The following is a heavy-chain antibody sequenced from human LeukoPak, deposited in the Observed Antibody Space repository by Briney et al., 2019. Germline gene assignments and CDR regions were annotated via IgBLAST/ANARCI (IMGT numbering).Heavy chain of an antibody. V-gene: IGHV3-33*01. CDR3: AREVSGAFDT. CDR2: IWNAGTNT. CDR1: GFSFSTYG. J-gene: IGHJ3*02. Sequence: GGSLRLSCAASGFSFSTYGMHWVRQAPGKGLEWVALIWNAGTNTYYADSVKGRFTISRDNSKNTLYLQMNSLRAEDTAVYFCAREVSGAFDTWGQGTMVTVSS.